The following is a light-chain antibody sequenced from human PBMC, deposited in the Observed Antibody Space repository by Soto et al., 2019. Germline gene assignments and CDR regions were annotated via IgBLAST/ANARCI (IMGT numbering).Light chain of an antibody. CDR2: LNSDGSH. V-gene: IGLV4-69*01. CDR3: QTWATGNL. J-gene: IGLJ2*01. CDR1: SGHSSYA. Sequence: QTVVTQSPSASACLGASVKLTCTLSSGHSSYAIAWHQQQPEKGPRFLMKLNSDGSHSKGDGIPDRFSGSSSGAERYLTISRLQSEDEADYYCQTWATGNLFGGGTKVTVL.